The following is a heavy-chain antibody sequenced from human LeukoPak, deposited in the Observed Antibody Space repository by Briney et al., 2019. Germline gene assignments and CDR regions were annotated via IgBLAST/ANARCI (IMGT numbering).Heavy chain of an antibody. V-gene: IGHV2-5*02. CDR2: IYWDDDK. CDR3: VRSPFRSGGY. D-gene: IGHD2/OR15-2a*01. J-gene: IGHJ4*02. CDR1: GFPLTTSEVG. Sequence: SGPTLVKPTQTLTLTCTFSGFPLTTSEVGVGWIRQPPGKALEWLALIYWDDDKRYSPSLKNRLTITKDTSQNQVVLTMTNMDPVDTATYYCVRSPFRSGGYWGQGTLVTVSS.